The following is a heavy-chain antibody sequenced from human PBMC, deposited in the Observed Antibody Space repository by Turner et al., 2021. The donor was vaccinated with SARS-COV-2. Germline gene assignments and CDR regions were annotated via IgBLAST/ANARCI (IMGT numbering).Heavy chain of an antibody. D-gene: IGHD6-19*01. CDR2: ISSSSSTI. V-gene: IGHV3-48*01. J-gene: IGHJ4*02. CDR3: ARDLGSIAVAN. CDR1: GFTFSSYS. Sequence: EVQLVVSGGGLVQPGGSLGPYCAASGFTFSSYSMNWVRQAPGKGLEWVSYISSSSSTIYYADSVKGRFTISRDNAKNSLYLKMNSLRAEDTAVYYCARDLGSIAVANWGQGTLVTVSS.